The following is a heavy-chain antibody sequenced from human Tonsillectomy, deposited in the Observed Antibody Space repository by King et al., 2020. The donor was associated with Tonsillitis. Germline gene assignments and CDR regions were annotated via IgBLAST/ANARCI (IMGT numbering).Heavy chain of an antibody. D-gene: IGHD3-22*01. J-gene: IGHJ4*02. Sequence: VQLVESGGGVVQPGRSLRLSCAASGFSFSSYGMHWVRQAPGKGLEWVAVISYDGSNKYYADSVKGRFTISRDNSKNTVYLQMNSLRAEDSAVFYCAKDLVLSYYYDTGAGGFDYWGQGTLVTVSS. CDR1: GFSFSSYG. CDR3: AKDLVLSYYYDTGAGGFDY. CDR2: ISYDGSNK. V-gene: IGHV3-30*18.